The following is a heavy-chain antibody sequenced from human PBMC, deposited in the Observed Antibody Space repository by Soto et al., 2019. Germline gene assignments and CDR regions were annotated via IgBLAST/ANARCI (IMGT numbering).Heavy chain of an antibody. J-gene: IGHJ5*02. CDR3: ARVEPVDTAMVGGAYWFDP. Sequence: SVKVSCKASGGTFSSYAISWVRQAPGQGLEWMGGIIPIFGTANYAQKFQGRVTITADESTSTAYMELSSLRSEDTAVYYCARVEPVDTAMVGGAYWFDPWGQGTLVTVS. CDR2: IIPIFGTA. V-gene: IGHV1-69*13. CDR1: GGTFSSYA. D-gene: IGHD5-18*01.